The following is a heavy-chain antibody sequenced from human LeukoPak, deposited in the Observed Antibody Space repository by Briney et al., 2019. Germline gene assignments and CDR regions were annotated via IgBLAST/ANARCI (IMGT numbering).Heavy chain of an antibody. D-gene: IGHD2-2*01. CDR1: GYSFTTYW. CDR3: ARLPNPKGWFDP. V-gene: IGHV5-51*01. Sequence: GESLQISCQGSGYSFTTYWIGWVRQMPGKGLEWMGIIYPGDSNTAYSPSFQGQVTISADKSISTAYLQWSSLKASDTAMYYCARLPNPKGWFDPWGQGTLVTVSS. J-gene: IGHJ5*02. CDR2: IYPGDSNT.